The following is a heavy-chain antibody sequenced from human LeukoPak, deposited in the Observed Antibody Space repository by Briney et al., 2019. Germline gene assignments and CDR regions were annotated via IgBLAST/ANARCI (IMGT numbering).Heavy chain of an antibody. CDR1: GYTFTSYG. CDR2: ISAYNGNT. V-gene: IGHV1-18*01. Sequence: VASVKVSCKASGYTFTSYGISWVRQAPGQGLEWMGRISAYNGNTNYAQKLQGRVTMTTDTSTSTAYMELRSLRSDDTAVYYCARNDIVVVPAAMPELRPYYMDVWGKGTTVTVSS. J-gene: IGHJ6*03. CDR3: ARNDIVVVPAAMPELRPYYMDV. D-gene: IGHD2-2*01.